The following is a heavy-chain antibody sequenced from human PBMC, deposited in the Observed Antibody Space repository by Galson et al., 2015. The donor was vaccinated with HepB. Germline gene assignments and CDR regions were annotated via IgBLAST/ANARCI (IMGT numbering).Heavy chain of an antibody. CDR3: AKVVDTTTNYCFDH. V-gene: IGHV3-23*01. D-gene: IGHD5-18*01. CDR2: ISGSDGST. J-gene: IGHJ4*02. CDR1: GFTFSSYA. Sequence: SLRLSCAASGFTFSSYAMNWVRQAPGKGLEWVSTISGSDGSTYYADSVKGRFTISRDNSKNTLYLQMNSLRAEDTAVYYCAKVVDTTTNYCFDHWGQGTLVTVSS.